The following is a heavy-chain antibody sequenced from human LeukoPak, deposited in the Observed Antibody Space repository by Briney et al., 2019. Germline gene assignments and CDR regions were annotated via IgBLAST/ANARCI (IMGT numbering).Heavy chain of an antibody. CDR1: GFTFSSYA. V-gene: IGHV3-23*01. CDR2: ITGASGTT. J-gene: IGHJ4*02. Sequence: GGSLRLSCADSGFTFSSYAMTWVRQTPGKGLEWVSTITGASGTTYYADSVKGRFTISRDVSANALSLQMNSLRVDDTAIYYCARFVYSGLDWQSGFDSWGQGTLVSVSS. D-gene: IGHD5-12*01. CDR3: ARFVYSGLDWQSGFDS.